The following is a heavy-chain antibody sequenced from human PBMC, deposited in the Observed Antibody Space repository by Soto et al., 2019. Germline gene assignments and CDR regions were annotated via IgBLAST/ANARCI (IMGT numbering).Heavy chain of an antibody. CDR3: AREKIAVAGYGMDV. D-gene: IGHD6-19*01. V-gene: IGHV3-30-3*01. J-gene: IGHJ6*02. CDR1: GFTLSSYA. CDR2: ISYDGSNK. Sequence: PVGSLRLSCAASGFTLSSYAMHWVRQAPGKGLEWVAVISYDGSNKYYADSVKGRFTISRDNSKNTLYLQMNSLRAEDTAVYYCAREKIAVAGYGMDVWGQGTTVTVSS.